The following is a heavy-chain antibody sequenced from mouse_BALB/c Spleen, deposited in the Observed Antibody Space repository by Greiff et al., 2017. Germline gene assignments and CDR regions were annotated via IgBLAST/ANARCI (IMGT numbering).Heavy chain of an antibody. J-gene: IGHJ4*01. CDR3: ARWGITAPYCAMDY. CDR1: GYTFTSYW. CDR2: INPSTGYT. Sequence: VQLQQSGAELAKPGASVKMSCKASGYTFTSYWMHWVKQRPGQGLEWIGYINPSTGYTEYNQKFKDKATLTADKSSSTAYMQLSSLTSEDSAVYYCARWGITAPYCAMDYGCRGPSDTVSS. V-gene: IGHV1-7*01. D-gene: IGHD1-2*01.